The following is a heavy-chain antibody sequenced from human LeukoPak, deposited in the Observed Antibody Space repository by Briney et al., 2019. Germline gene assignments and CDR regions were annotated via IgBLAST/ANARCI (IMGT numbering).Heavy chain of an antibody. CDR2: IIPIFGTA. Sequence: SVKVSCKASGGTFSSYAISWVRQAPGQGLEWMGGIIPIFGTANYAQKFQGRVAITADESTSTAYMELSSLRSEDTAVYYCARDRRYDFWSGYFNYWGQGTLVTVSS. J-gene: IGHJ4*02. CDR3: ARDRRYDFWSGYFNY. CDR1: GGTFSSYA. V-gene: IGHV1-69*13. D-gene: IGHD3-3*01.